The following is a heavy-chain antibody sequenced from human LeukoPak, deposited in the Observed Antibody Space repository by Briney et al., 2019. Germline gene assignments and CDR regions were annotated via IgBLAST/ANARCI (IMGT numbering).Heavy chain of an antibody. CDR1: GGSISSGDYY. V-gene: IGHV4-30-4*08. Sequence: PSETLSLXCTVSGGSISSGDYYWSWSRQPPGKGPEWIGYIYYSGSTYYNPSLRSRVTISVDTSKNQFSLKLSSVTAADTTVYYCARVAPVKDAFDIWGQGTMVTVSS. J-gene: IGHJ3*02. CDR2: IYYSGST. CDR3: ARVAPVKDAFDI.